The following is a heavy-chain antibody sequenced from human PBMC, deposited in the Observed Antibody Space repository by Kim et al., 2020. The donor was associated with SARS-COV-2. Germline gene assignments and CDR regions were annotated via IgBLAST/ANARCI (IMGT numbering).Heavy chain of an antibody. J-gene: IGHJ6*02. CDR1: GGSISSGGYY. D-gene: IGHD2-15*01. Sequence: SETLSLTCTVSGGSISSGGYYWSWIRQHPGKGLEWIGYIYYSGSTYYNPFLKSRVTISVDTSKNQFSLKLSSVTAADTAVYYCARDIVDFYGMDVWGQGTTVTGSS. V-gene: IGHV4-31*03. CDR3: ARDIVDFYGMDV. CDR2: IYYSGST.